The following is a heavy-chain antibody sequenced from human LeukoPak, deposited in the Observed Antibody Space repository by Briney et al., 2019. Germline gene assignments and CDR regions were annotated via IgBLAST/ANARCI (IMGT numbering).Heavy chain of an antibody. CDR1: GFRFSTYW. Sequence: GGSLRLSCAASGFRFSTYWMSWVRQTPEKGLEFVANIKQDGSVKNYLDSLRGRSTISRDNARESLYLEINSLRADDTAVYYCARDPESSAFDLWGQGALVTVSS. J-gene: IGHJ4*02. CDR3: ARDPESSAFDL. V-gene: IGHV3-7*01. CDR2: IKQDGSVK.